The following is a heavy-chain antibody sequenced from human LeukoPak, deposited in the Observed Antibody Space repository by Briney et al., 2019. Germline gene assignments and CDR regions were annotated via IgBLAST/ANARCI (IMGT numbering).Heavy chain of an antibody. CDR3: ARAVGEIVVVPAAMDY. V-gene: IGHV1-18*04. Sequence: GASVKVSCKASGYTFTSYGISWVRQAPGQGLEWMGWISAYNGNTNYAQKLQGRVTMTTDTSTSTAYMELRSLRSDDTAVYYCARAVGEIVVVPAAMDYWGQGTLSPSPQ. CDR1: GYTFTSYG. CDR2: ISAYNGNT. J-gene: IGHJ4*02. D-gene: IGHD2-2*01.